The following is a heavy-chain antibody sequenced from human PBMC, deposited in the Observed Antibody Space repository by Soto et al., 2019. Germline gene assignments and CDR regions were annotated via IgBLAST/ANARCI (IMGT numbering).Heavy chain of an antibody. D-gene: IGHD1-26*01. V-gene: IGHV3-30-3*01. CDR3: ARQRAGIRENWFDP. J-gene: IGHJ5*02. Sequence: PGGSLRLSCAASGFTFSSYAMHWVRQAPGKGLEWVAVISYDGSNKYYADSVKGQFTISRDNSKNTLYLQMNSLRAEDTAVYYCARQRAGIRENWFDPWGQGTLVTVSS. CDR2: ISYDGSNK. CDR1: GFTFSSYA.